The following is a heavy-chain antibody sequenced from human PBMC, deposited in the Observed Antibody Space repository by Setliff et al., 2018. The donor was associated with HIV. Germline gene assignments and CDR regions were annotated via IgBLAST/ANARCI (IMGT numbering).Heavy chain of an antibody. V-gene: IGHV1-3*01. D-gene: IGHD5-18*01. CDR1: GYTFTSYA. Sequence: ASVKVSCTASGYTFTSYAMHWVRQAPGQRLEWMGWINAGNGNTKYSQKFQGRVTITRDTSASTAYMELSSLRYEDTAVYYCARRGGDTGDSYGAREAFDIWGQGTMVTVSS. CDR3: ARRGGDTGDSYGAREAFDI. CDR2: INAGNGNT. J-gene: IGHJ3*02.